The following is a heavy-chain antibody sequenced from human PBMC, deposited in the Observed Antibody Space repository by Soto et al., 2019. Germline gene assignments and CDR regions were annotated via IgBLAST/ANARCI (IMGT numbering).Heavy chain of an antibody. Sequence: PLETLSLTCAVSGGSIWSSRYYWGWIRQPPGKGLEWIGSIYYSGSTYYNPSLKSRVTISVDTSKNQFSLKLSSVTAADTAVYYCARLPGYDFWSGYYYYGMDVWGQGTTVTVSS. D-gene: IGHD3-3*01. J-gene: IGHJ6*02. CDR3: ARLPGYDFWSGYYYYGMDV. V-gene: IGHV4-39*01. CDR1: GGSIWSSRYY. CDR2: IYYSGST.